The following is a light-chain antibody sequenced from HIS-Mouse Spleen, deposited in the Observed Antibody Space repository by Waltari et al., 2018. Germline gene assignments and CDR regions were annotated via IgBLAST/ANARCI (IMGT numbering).Light chain of an antibody. CDR2: GKN. CDR3: NYRDSSGNHVV. J-gene: IGLJ2*01. CDR1: SLRSYY. V-gene: IGLV3-19*01. Sequence: SSELTQDPAVSVALGQTVRITCQGDSLRSYYASWYQQKPGKAPVLVIYGKNNRPSGVPDRFSGSSSVNTASLTITGAQAEDEADYYCNYRDSSGNHVVFGGGTKLTVL.